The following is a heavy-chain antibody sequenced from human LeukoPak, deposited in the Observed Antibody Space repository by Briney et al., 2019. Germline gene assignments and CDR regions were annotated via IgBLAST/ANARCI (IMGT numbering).Heavy chain of an antibody. D-gene: IGHD3-22*01. Sequence: GESLKISCRGSGYSFTSYWIGWVRQMPGKGLEWMVIIYPGDSDTRYSPSFQGQVTISADKSISTAYPPWRRLKALDTAVYYWATGRTYYYDSSGRSEAFDIWGQGTMVTVSS. J-gene: IGHJ3*02. CDR2: IYPGDSDT. CDR3: ATGRTYYYDSSGRSEAFDI. V-gene: IGHV5-51*01. CDR1: GYSFTSYW.